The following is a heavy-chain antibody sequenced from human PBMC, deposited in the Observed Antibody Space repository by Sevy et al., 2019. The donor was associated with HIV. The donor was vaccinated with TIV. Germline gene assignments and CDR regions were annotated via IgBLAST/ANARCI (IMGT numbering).Heavy chain of an antibody. CDR2: ISSSGRST. J-gene: IGHJ6*02. V-gene: IGHV3-23*01. Sequence: GGPLRLSCAASGFTFSSYAMNWVRQAPGKGLEWVSSISSSGRSTYYADSVEGRFTISRDNSENTLYLQMNSLRADDTAVYYCAKGYCSGGSCPRDYYYYGMDVWGQGTTVTVSS. CDR3: AKGYCSGGSCPRDYYYYGMDV. CDR1: GFTFSSYA. D-gene: IGHD2-15*01.